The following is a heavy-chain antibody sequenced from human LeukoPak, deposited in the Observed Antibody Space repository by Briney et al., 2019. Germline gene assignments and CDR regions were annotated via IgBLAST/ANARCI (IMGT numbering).Heavy chain of an antibody. D-gene: IGHD5-12*01. CDR2: IFHSGST. CDR1: GGSITSYY. J-gene: IGHJ4*02. V-gene: IGHV4-59*08. Sequence: SETLSLTSTVPGGSITSYYWSWIRQPPGKGLEWIGYIFHSGSTKYNPSLKSRVTISVDTSKNQFSLKLSSVTAADTAVYYCARRGGYGGYEQYWGQGTLVTVPS. CDR3: ARRGGYGGYEQY.